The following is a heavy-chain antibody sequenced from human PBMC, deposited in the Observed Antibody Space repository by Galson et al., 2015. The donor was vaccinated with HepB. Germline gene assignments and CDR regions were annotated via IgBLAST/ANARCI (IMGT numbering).Heavy chain of an antibody. CDR2: ISSRSTTI. D-gene: IGHD6-13*01. V-gene: IGHV3-48*02. J-gene: IGHJ6*02. CDR3: ARVADYYFYGMDV. CDR1: GFTFSNYG. Sequence: SLRLSCAASGFTFSNYGMHWVRQAPGKGLEWVSYISSRSTTIYYADSVKGRFTISRDDAKNSLYLQMDSLRDEDTAVYYCARVADYYFYGMDVWGQGATVTVSS.